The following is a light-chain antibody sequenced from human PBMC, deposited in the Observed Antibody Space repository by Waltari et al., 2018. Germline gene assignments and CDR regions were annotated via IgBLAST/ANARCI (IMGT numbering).Light chain of an antibody. CDR2: EVS. J-gene: IGLJ1*01. V-gene: IGLV2-14*01. Sequence: QSSLTQPASVSGSPGPSTTISCPGTSSDVGGYHYVSWYQQHPGKAPKLMIYEVSNRPSGVSNRFSGSKSGNTASLTISGLQAEDEADYYCSSYTSSSTHNYVFGTGTKVTVL. CDR3: SSYTSSSTHNYV. CDR1: SSDVGGYHY.